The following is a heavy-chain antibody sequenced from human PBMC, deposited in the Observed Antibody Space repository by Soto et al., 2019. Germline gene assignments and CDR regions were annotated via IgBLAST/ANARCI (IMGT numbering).Heavy chain of an antibody. Sequence: ASVKVSCKASGYTFTGYYMHWVRQAPGQGLEWMGWINPNSGGTNYAQKFQGRVTKTRDTSISTAYMELSRLRSDDTAVYYCARVVVVPAANYYYYGMDVWGQGTTVTVSS. V-gene: IGHV1-2*02. CDR3: ARVVVVPAANYYYYGMDV. CDR2: INPNSGGT. D-gene: IGHD2-2*01. CDR1: GYTFTGYY. J-gene: IGHJ6*02.